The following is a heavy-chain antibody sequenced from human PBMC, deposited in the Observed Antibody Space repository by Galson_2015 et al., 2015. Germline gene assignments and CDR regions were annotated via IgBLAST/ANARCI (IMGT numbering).Heavy chain of an antibody. D-gene: IGHD3-10*01. CDR3: ARDPHYGAGYYFYYYMDV. Sequence: SLRLSCAASGFTFSSYAMHWVRQAPGKGLEWVSSISTTGGDIYYADSVKGRFTISRDNAENSVYLQVSSLRAEDTAVYYCARDPHYGAGYYFYYYMDVWGTGTTVTVSS. J-gene: IGHJ6*03. V-gene: IGHV3-21*01. CDR2: ISTTGGDI. CDR1: GFTFSSYA.